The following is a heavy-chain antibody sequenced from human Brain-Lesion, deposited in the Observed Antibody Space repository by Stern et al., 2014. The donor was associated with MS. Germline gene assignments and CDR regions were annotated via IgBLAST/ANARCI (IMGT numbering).Heavy chain of an antibody. J-gene: IGHJ4*02. CDR1: GFTFSDSI. CDR2: IRSTQNYI. V-gene: IGHV3-21*01. CDR3: ATVSPYPSSWFPFLYN. D-gene: IGHD6-13*01. Sequence: EVQLVESGGGLVKPGGSLRLSCAASGFTFSDSIMFWVRQAPGKGLEWVSCIRSTQNYINYTDSVQGRSPISSEKARHSLNLQMTSRRVGDTALYYGATVSPYPSSWFPFLYNCGQGTRAPV.